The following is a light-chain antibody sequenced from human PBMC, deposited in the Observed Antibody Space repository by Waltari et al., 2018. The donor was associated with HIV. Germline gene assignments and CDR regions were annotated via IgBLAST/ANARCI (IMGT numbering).Light chain of an antibody. Sequence: QSALTQPPSVSGSPGQSVTISCTGTSVDVGDYNYVSWYQHLPDTAPQLLIYDVNMRPSGIPGRFSGSKSGNTSSLTISGLQSEDEADYYCCSYAGHYRRVFGSGTKVTVL. CDR2: DVN. V-gene: IGLV2-11*01. CDR1: SVDVGDYNY. J-gene: IGLJ1*01. CDR3: CSYAGHYRRV.